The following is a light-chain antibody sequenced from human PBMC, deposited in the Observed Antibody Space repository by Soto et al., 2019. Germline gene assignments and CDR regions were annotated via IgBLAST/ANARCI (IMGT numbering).Light chain of an antibody. CDR3: SSYSSSTTHVV. V-gene: IGLV2-14*03. CDR2: DVT. CDR1: STDVGDFNY. Sequence: QSALTQPASVSGSPGRSVTISCTGTSTDVGDFNYVSWYQHLPGRAPKLIIYDVTNRPSGISCRFSASKSGRTASLTISGLQAEDEGDYYCSSYSSSTTHVVFGGGTKLTVL. J-gene: IGLJ2*01.